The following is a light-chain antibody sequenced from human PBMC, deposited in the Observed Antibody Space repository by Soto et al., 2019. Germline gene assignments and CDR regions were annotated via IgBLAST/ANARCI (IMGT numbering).Light chain of an antibody. J-gene: IGKJ4*01. CDR2: AAS. CDR3: PQGESFPLT. V-gene: IGKV1-12*01. CDR1: QGISSW. Sequence: DIQMTQAPSSVSASVGDRVTITCRASQGISSWVAWYQQKTGKAPKLLIYAASSLQSGVPSRFRGSRSGTDFTLNIRSLQHEDFATYYCPQGESFPLTLGGGTKVEIK.